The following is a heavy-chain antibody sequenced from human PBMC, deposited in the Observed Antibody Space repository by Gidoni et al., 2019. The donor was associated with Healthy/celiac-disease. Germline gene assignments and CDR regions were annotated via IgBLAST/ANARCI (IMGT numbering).Heavy chain of an antibody. CDR2: ISSSSSYI. J-gene: IGHJ4*02. V-gene: IGHV3-21*01. CDR3: ARDRVDTAMVIVY. CDR1: GFTFSSYS. Sequence: EVQLVESGGGLVKPGGSLRLSCAASGFTFSSYSMNWVRQAPGKGLEWVSSISSSSSYIYYADSVKGRFTISRDNAKNSLYLQMNSLRAEDTAVYYCARDRVDTAMVIVYWGQGTLVTVSS. D-gene: IGHD5-18*01.